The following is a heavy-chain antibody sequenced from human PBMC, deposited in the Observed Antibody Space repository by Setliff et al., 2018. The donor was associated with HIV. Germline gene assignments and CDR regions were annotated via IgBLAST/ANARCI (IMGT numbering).Heavy chain of an antibody. CDR2: ISPSSTII. V-gene: IGHV3-48*01. CDR1: GFSFSSYS. CDR3: ARGGVGYFETSECYPFDY. D-gene: IGHD3-22*01. Sequence: GGSLRLSCGASGFSFSSYSMNWVRQAPGKGLEWVSYISPSSTIIYYPDSVKGRFTTSRDNARNSLYLEMNSLRADDTAVYYCARGGVGYFETSECYPFDYWGQGSLVTVSS. J-gene: IGHJ4*02.